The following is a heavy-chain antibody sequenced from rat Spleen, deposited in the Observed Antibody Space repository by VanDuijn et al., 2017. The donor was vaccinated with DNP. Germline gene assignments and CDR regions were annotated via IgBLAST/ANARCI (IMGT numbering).Heavy chain of an antibody. CDR3: SSRGYRYNPKWHFDF. Sequence: EVLLVKSDGGLVQPGRSMKLSCAASGFTFSNYDMAWVRQAPTKGLEWVAAISYDGSSTYYRDSVKGRFTISRDNAKATLYLQMNSLRSEDTATYYGSSRGYRYNPKWHFDFWGPGTMVTVSS. D-gene: IGHD1-5*01. CDR2: ISYDGSST. J-gene: IGHJ1*01. CDR1: GFTFSNYD. V-gene: IGHV5-22*01.